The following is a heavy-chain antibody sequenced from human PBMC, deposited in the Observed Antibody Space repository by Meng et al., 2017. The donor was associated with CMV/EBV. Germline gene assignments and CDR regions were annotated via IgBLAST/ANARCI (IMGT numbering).Heavy chain of an antibody. CDR3: AGGDYGERPVGA. CDR1: GFTFSSYS. D-gene: IGHD4-17*01. CDR2: ISSTRSYL. Sequence: GESLKISCAASGFTFSSYSMTWVRQAPGRGLEWVSSISSTRSYLYYADSVQGRFTISRDNAKNSLYLQMNSLRAEGTAVYFCAGGDYGERPVGAWGQGTLVTVSS. V-gene: IGHV3-21*01. J-gene: IGHJ5*02.